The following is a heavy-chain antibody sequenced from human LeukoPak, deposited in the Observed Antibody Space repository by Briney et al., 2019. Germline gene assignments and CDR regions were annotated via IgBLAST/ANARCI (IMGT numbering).Heavy chain of an antibody. D-gene: IGHD6-6*01. J-gene: IGHJ4*02. CDR3: ARNSEGQLASSSDY. Sequence: GASVKVSCKASGYTFTSYAMNWVRQAPGQGLEWMGWINTNTGNPTYAQGFTGRFVFSLDTSVSTAYPQISSLKAEDTAVYYCARNSEGQLASSSDYWGQGTLVTVSS. V-gene: IGHV7-4-1*02. CDR2: INTNTGNP. CDR1: GYTFTSYA.